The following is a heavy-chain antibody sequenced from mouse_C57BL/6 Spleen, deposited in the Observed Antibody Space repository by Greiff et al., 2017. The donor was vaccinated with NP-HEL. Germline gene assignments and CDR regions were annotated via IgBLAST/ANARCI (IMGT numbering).Heavy chain of an antibody. V-gene: IGHV3-6*01. CDR3: ARTHYGSSYRWYFEV. CDR2: ISYDGSN. Sequence: DVQLQESGPGLVKPSQSLSLTCSVTGYSITSGYYWNWIRQFPGNKLEWMGYISYDGSNNYNPSLKNRISITRDTSKNQFFLKLNSVTTEDTATYYCARTHYGSSYRWYFEVWGTGTTVTVSS. J-gene: IGHJ1*03. CDR1: GYSITSGYY. D-gene: IGHD1-1*01.